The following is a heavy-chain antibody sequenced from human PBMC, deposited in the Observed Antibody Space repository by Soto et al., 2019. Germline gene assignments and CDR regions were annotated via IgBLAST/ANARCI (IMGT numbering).Heavy chain of an antibody. CDR1: GFTFNYYP. D-gene: IGHD6-19*01. V-gene: IGHV3-30-3*01. J-gene: IGHJ6*02. CDR3: AILPGALVAVLYIYPLGGRAPLSDLDV. CDR2: ISFDGSNK. Sequence: QMELVESGGGVVQPGESLRLSCAASGFTFNYYPMHWVRQTPGKGLEWVAVISFDGSNKYYADSVKGRFTISRDNSKNVWYPQMNTIRTEDAAVNYCAILPGALVAVLYIYPLGGRAPLSDLDVWGQGTTVSVSS.